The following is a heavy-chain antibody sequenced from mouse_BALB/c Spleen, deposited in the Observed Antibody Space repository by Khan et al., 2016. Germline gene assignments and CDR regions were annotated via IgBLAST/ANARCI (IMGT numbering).Heavy chain of an antibody. J-gene: IGHJ2*01. V-gene: IGHV3-2*02. D-gene: IGHD2-14*01. CDR2: INYSGGT. CDR1: GYSITSDYA. CDR3: ARGDFEYDYFDY. Sequence: EVKLLESGPGLVKPSQSLSLTCTVTGYSITSDYAWNWIRQFPGNTLEWMGYINYSGGTSYNPSLKSRLSITRYTSKNQFFLQLNSVTTEDTATYYCARGDFEYDYFDYWGQGTTLTVSS.